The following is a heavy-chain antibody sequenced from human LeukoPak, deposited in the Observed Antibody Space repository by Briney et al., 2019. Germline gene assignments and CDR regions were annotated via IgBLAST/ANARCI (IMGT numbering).Heavy chain of an antibody. J-gene: IGHJ4*02. Sequence: PGRSLRLSCAASGFTFSDYSIHWVRQAPSKGLEWVSAISNVGGNKHYADSVKGRFTISRDNSKNTLLLQMNSLRPEDTAVYYCARDLSTGPADYCFDGWGKGALVSVSS. D-gene: IGHD2-2*01. CDR3: ARDLSTGPADYCFDG. CDR2: ISNVGGNK. V-gene: IGHV3-30-3*01. CDR1: GFTFSDYS.